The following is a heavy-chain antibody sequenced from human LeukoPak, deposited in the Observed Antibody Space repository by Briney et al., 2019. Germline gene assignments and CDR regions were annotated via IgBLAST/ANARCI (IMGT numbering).Heavy chain of an antibody. CDR1: GFTFSDYG. J-gene: IGHJ4*02. D-gene: IGHD3-22*01. CDR2: ISYDGTNK. V-gene: IGHV3-30*18. Sequence: PGGSLRPSCAASGFTFSDYGMHWVRQAPGKGLEWVALISYDGTNKYYADSVKGRFTISRDNSKNTLYLQMNSLRAEDTAVYYCAKAGRAYYYDSSGQKSYFDYWGQGTLVTVSS. CDR3: AKAGRAYYYDSSGQKSYFDY.